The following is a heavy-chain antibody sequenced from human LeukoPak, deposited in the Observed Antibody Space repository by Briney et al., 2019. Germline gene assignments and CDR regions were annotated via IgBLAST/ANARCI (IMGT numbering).Heavy chain of an antibody. J-gene: IGHJ4*02. CDR1: GGSISSSSYY. CDR2: IYYSGST. Sequence: SETLSLTCTVPGGSISSSSYYWGWIRQPPGKGLEWIGSIYYSGSTYYNPSLKSRVTISVDTSKNQFSLKLSSVSAADTAVYYCARASSGWGFYWGQGTLVTVSS. CDR3: ARASSGWGFY. D-gene: IGHD6-19*01. V-gene: IGHV4-39*07.